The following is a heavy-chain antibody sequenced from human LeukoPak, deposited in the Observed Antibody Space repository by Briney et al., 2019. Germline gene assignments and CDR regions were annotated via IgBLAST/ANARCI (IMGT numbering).Heavy chain of an antibody. V-gene: IGHV3-30*02. CDR1: GFTFSSYG. CDR2: IRYDGSNK. D-gene: IGHD1-26*01. J-gene: IGHJ6*03. CDR3: AKDLRRIVGATKGMDV. Sequence: GGSLRLSCAASGFTFSSYGMHWVRRAPGKGLEWVAFIRYDGSNKYYADSVKGRFTISRDNSKNTLYLQMNSLRAEDTAVYYCAKDLRRIVGATKGMDVWGKGTTVTVSS.